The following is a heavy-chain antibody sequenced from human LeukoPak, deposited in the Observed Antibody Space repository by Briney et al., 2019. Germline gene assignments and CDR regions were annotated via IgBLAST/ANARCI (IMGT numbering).Heavy chain of an antibody. J-gene: IGHJ3*02. V-gene: IGHV4-4*07. CDR3: ARGPYYDSSKTSAFDI. D-gene: IGHD3-22*01. CDR2: IYSSGST. CDR1: GGSISSYY. Sequence: SETLSLTCTVSGGSISSYYWSWIRQPAGKGLEGIGRIYSSGSTNYNPSLKSRVTMSVDTSKNHFSLKLSSVTAADTAVYLCARGPYYDSSKTSAFDIWGQGTMVTVSS.